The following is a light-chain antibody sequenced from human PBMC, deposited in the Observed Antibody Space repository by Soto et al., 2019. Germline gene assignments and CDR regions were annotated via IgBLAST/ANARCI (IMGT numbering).Light chain of an antibody. V-gene: IGLV2-14*03. CDR2: DVS. CDR1: SSDVGNYNY. J-gene: IGLJ2*01. CDR3: SSYTSTGSL. Sequence: QSALTQPASVSGSPGESITLSFTGTSSDVGNYNYVSWYQQHPGKAPKLMIYDVSNRPSGVSNRFSGSKSGNTASLTISGLQAEDEAVYYCSSYTSTGSLFGGGTKLTVL.